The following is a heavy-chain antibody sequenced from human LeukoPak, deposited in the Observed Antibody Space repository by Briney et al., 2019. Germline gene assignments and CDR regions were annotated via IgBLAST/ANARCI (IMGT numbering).Heavy chain of an antibody. CDR3: ARDPYYYDSSGYPADNWFDP. CDR2: IIPILGIA. Sequence: GSSVKVCCKASGGTFSSYAISWVRQAPGQGLEWMGRIIPILGIANYAQKFQGRVTITADKSTSTAYMELSSLRSEDTAVYYCARDPYYYDSSGYPADNWFDPWGQGTLVTVSS. CDR1: GGTFSSYA. D-gene: IGHD3-22*01. V-gene: IGHV1-69*04. J-gene: IGHJ5*02.